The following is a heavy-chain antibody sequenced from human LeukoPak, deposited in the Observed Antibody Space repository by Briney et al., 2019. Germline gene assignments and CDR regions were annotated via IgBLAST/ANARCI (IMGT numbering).Heavy chain of an antibody. CDR2: ISGSGGST. D-gene: IGHD2-2*01. Sequence: PGGSLRLSCAASGFTFSSYAMSWVRQAPGKGLEWVSAISGSGGSTYYADSVKGRFTISRGNSKNTLYLQMNSLRAEDTAVYYCAKDAPGNVVVPAALFDYWGQGTLVTVSS. V-gene: IGHV3-23*01. CDR1: GFTFSSYA. CDR3: AKDAPGNVVVPAALFDY. J-gene: IGHJ4*02.